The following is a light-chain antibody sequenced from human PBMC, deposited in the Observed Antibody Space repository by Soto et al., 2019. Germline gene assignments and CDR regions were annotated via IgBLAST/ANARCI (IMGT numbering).Light chain of an antibody. CDR3: SSYAGSILYV. J-gene: IGLJ1*01. CDR1: SSDVGGYNY. Sequence: QSVLTQPPSASGSPGQSVTISCTGTSSDVGGYNYVSWYQQHPGKAPKPMIYEVSKRPSGVPDRFSGSKSGNTASLAVSGLQAEDEADYYCSSYAGSILYVFGTGTKVTVL. CDR2: EVS. V-gene: IGLV2-8*01.